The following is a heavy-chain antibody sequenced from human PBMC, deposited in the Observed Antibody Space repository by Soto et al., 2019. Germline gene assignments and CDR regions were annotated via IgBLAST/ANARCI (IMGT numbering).Heavy chain of an antibody. V-gene: IGHV1-18*01. D-gene: IGHD5-18*01. CDR2: ISGYNGNT. J-gene: IGHJ6*02. CDR1: GYTFSNFG. Sequence: SVKVSCKASGYTFSNFGLSWVRQAPVQGLEWMGWISGYNGNTNSAEKFQGRLTMTTDTSTSTAYMEVRRLTYDDTAVYYCARDKGYGFGWSSSSGMDVWGQGTKVTVYS. CDR3: ARDKGYGFGWSSSSGMDV.